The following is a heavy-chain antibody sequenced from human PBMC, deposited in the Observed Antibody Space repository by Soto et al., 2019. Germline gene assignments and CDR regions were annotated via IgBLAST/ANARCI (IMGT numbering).Heavy chain of an antibody. D-gene: IGHD3-3*01. CDR3: AHRILRTVFGVVTTTAIYFDF. CDR2: IYWDDDK. Sequence: QITLNESGPTVVKPAETLTLTCTFSGFSLTTSGVGVGWIRQSPGKAPEWLALIYWDDDKRYSASLKSRLTITRDTSKYPVVLTMARVDPGDTATYYCAHRILRTVFGVVTTTAIYFDFWGQGTPVVVSS. V-gene: IGHV2-5*02. CDR1: GFSLTTSGVG. J-gene: IGHJ4*02.